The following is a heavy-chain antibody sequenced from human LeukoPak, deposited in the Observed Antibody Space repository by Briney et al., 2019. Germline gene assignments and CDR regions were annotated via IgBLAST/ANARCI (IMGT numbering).Heavy chain of an antibody. V-gene: IGHV1-18*01. Sequence: ASVKVSCKASGYTFTSYGISWVRQAPGQGLEWMGWISAYNGNTNYAQKLQGRVTITTDTSTSTAYMELRSLRSDDTAVYYCARDRGRVVPAAETDYWGQGTLVTVSS. CDR3: ARDRGRVVPAAETDY. J-gene: IGHJ4*02. CDR1: GYTFTSYG. CDR2: ISAYNGNT. D-gene: IGHD2-2*01.